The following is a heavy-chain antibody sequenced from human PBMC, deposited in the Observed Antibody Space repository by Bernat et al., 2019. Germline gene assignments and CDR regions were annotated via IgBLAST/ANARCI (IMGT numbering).Heavy chain of an antibody. CDR2: INHSGST. CDR3: AGGWNRVDY. Sequence: QVQLQQWGAGLLKPSETLSFTCAVYGGSFSGYYWSWIRQPPGKGLEWIGEINHSGSTNYNPSLKSRVTISVDTSKNQFSLKLSSVTAADTAVYYCAGGWNRVDYWGQGTLVTVSS. J-gene: IGHJ4*02. V-gene: IGHV4-34*01. D-gene: IGHD1-1*01. CDR1: GGSFSGYY.